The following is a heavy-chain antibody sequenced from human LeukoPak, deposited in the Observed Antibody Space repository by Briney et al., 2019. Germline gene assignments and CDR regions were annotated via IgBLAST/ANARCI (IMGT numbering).Heavy chain of an antibody. CDR1: GFTFSNYE. CDR2: IRSSGTTI. CDR3: ARRHDFYYYYGMDV. D-gene: IGHD2-21*02. V-gene: IGHV3-48*03. Sequence: PGGSLRLSCVASGFTFSNYEMNWVRQDPGKGLEWVSNIRSSGTTIHYADSVKGRFTISRDNAKNSLYLQMNSLRAEDTAVYYCARRHDFYYYYGMDVWGQGTTVTVSS. J-gene: IGHJ6*02.